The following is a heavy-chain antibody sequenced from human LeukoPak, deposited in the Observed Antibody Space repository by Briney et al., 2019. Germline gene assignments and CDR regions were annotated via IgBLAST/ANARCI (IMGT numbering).Heavy chain of an antibody. J-gene: IGHJ4*02. D-gene: IGHD7-27*01. CDR1: GFTFSSYS. Sequence: PGGSLRLSCAASGFTFSSYSMNWVRQAPGKGLEWVSSISSSSSYIYYADSVKGRFTISRDNAKNSLYLQMNSLRAEDTAVYYCARGTVLGTAIFDYWGQGTLVTVSS. CDR2: ISSSSSYI. V-gene: IGHV3-21*01. CDR3: ARGTVLGTAIFDY.